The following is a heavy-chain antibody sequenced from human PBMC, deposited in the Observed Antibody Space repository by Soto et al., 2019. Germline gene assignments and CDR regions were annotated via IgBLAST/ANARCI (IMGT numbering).Heavy chain of an antibody. CDR2: ISYDGSNK. CDR1: GFTFSSYA. V-gene: IGHV3-30-3*01. Sequence: RLSCAAPGFTFSSYAMHLVRQAPGKGLEWVAVISYDGSNKYYADSVKGRFTISRDNSKNTLYLQMNSLRAEDTAVYYCARERMVVTAFDYWGQGTLVTVSS. D-gene: IGHD2-21*02. J-gene: IGHJ4*02. CDR3: ARERMVVTAFDY.